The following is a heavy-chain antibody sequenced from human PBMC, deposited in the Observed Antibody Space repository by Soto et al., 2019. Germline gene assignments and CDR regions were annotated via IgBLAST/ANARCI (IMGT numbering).Heavy chain of an antibody. CDR1: GYTFTSYA. V-gene: IGHV1-3*01. D-gene: IGHD5-12*01. CDR2: INAGNGKA. Sequence: ASVKVSCKASGYTFTSYAMHWVRQAPGQRLEWMGRINAGNGKAKYAQKFQGRVTITTDESTTTAYMELSSLRSDDTAVYYCAKDGGKDGYFGNWFDPWGQGTLVTVSS. CDR3: AKDGGKDGYFGNWFDP. J-gene: IGHJ5*02.